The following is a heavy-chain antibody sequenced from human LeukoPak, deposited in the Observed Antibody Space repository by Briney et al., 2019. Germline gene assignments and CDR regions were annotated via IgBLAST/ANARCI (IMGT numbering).Heavy chain of an antibody. D-gene: IGHD5-12*01. CDR1: GFTFSSYW. Sequence: GGSLRLSCAASGFTFSSYWMTWVRQAPGKGLEWVANIKTDGSQKYYVDSVKGRFNISRDNAKNSLYLQMNSLRVDDTATYYCARGGYSGRMSPWGQGTLVTVSS. CDR3: ARGGYSGRMSP. J-gene: IGHJ4*02. CDR2: IKTDGSQK. V-gene: IGHV3-7*01.